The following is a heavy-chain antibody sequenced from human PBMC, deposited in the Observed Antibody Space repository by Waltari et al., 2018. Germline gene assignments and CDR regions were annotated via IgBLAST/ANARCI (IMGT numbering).Heavy chain of an antibody. V-gene: IGHV3-43D*04. J-gene: IGHJ4*02. Sequence: EVQLVESGGVVVQPGGSLRLSCAASGFTFDAYAMHWVRQAPGKGLEWVALMSGDGGSTYYADSGKGRFTISRDNSKNALYLQMNSLRAEDTALYYGAKSSYSQLDYWGQGTLVTVSS. CDR1: GFTFDAYA. D-gene: IGHD2-15*01. CDR2: MSGDGGST. CDR3: AKSSYSQLDY.